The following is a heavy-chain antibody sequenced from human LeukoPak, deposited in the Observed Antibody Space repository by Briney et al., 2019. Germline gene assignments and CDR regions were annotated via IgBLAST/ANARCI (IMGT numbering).Heavy chain of an antibody. CDR3: ARGTVVTPFDY. D-gene: IGHD4-23*01. Sequence: PSQTLSLTCTVSGGSISSGGYYWSWIRQHPGKGLEWVGYIYYSGSTYYNPSLKSRVTISVDTSKNQFSLKLSSVTAADTAVYYCARGTVVTPFDYWGQGTLVTVSS. CDR2: IYYSGST. CDR1: GGSISSGGYY. J-gene: IGHJ4*02. V-gene: IGHV4-31*03.